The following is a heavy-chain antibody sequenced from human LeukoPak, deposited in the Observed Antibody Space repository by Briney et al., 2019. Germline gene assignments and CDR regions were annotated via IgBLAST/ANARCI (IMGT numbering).Heavy chain of an antibody. CDR3: ARTYYYDSSGYYLYYFDY. CDR1: GGSFSGHY. J-gene: IGHJ4*02. CDR2: IYYSGST. Sequence: SETLSLTCAVYGGSFSGHYWSWIRQPPGKGLEWIGYIYYSGSTNYNPSLKSRVTISVDTSKNQFSLKLSSVTAADTAVYYCARTYYYDSSGYYLYYFDYWGQGTLVTVSS. V-gene: IGHV4-59*11. D-gene: IGHD3-22*01.